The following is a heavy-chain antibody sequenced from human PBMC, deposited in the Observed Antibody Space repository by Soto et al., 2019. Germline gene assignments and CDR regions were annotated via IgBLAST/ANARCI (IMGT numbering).Heavy chain of an antibody. CDR3: AREGNWNYGPTCGMDV. V-gene: IGHV1-2*02. J-gene: IGHJ6*02. CDR1: GYTFTGYY. Sequence: ASVKVSCKASGYTFTGYYMHWVRQAPGQGLEWMGWINPNSGGTNYAQKFQGRVTMTRDTSISTAYMGLSRLRSDDTAVYYCAREGNWNYGPTCGMDVWGQGTTVTVSS. D-gene: IGHD1-7*01. CDR2: INPNSGGT.